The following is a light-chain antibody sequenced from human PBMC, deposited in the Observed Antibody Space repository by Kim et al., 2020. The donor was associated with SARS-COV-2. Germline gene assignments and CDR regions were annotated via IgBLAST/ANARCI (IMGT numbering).Light chain of an antibody. CDR2: AAS. Sequence: AIRMTQSPSSFSASTGDRVTITCRASQGISSYLAWYQQKPGKAPKLLIYAASTLQSGVPSRFSGSGSGTDFTLTISCLQSEDFATYYCQQYYSYPINFGPGTKVDIK. CDR1: QGISSY. J-gene: IGKJ3*01. CDR3: QQYYSYPIN. V-gene: IGKV1-8*01.